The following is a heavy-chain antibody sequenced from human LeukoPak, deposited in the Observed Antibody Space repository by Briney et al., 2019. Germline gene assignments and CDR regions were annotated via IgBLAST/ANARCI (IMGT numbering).Heavy chain of an antibody. Sequence: SETLSLTCAVYGGSFSGYYWSWIRQPPGKGLEWIGEINHSGSTNYNPSLKSRVTISVDTSKNQFSLKLSSVTAADTAVYYCASSYDSSGYYPPPGGYWGQGTLVTVSS. J-gene: IGHJ4*02. CDR2: INHSGST. CDR3: ASSYDSSGYYPPPGGY. D-gene: IGHD3-22*01. CDR1: GGSFSGYY. V-gene: IGHV4-34*01.